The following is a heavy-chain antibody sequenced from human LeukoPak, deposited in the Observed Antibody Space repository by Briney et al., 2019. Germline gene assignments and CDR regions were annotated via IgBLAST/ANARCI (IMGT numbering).Heavy chain of an antibody. Sequence: PGGSLRLSCAASGFTFSSYWMSWVRQAPGKGLEWVANIKQDGSEKYYVDSVKGRFTISRDNAKNSLYLQMNSLRAEDTAVYYCAREVGIVATIYYYYMDVWGKGTTVTASS. CDR2: IKQDGSEK. J-gene: IGHJ6*03. CDR3: AREVGIVATIYYYYMDV. D-gene: IGHD5-12*01. V-gene: IGHV3-7*01. CDR1: GFTFSSYW.